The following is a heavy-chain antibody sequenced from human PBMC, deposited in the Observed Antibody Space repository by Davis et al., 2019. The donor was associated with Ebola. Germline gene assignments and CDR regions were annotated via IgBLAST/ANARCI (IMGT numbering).Heavy chain of an antibody. J-gene: IGHJ4*02. V-gene: IGHV3-48*03. D-gene: IGHD5-18*01. CDR3: VPGTWI. CDR2: ISDSGSTT. CDR1: GFTLNKYE. Sequence: GESPKTPRAAPGFTLNKYEMNWVRQAPGKGLEWISYISDSGSTTYYTDSVKGRFTISRDNAKNSLYLQMNTLRVEDTAIYYCVPGTWIRGQGTLVTVSS.